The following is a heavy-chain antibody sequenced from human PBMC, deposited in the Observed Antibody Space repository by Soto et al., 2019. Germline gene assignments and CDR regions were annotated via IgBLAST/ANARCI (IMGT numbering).Heavy chain of an antibody. V-gene: IGHV3-21*01. J-gene: IGHJ6*03. Sequence: EVQLVESGGGLVKPGGSLRLSCAASGFTFSSYTMNWVRQAPGKGLEWVSSISSSSSYIYFADSVKGRFTISRDNAKNSLYLQMNSLRAEDTAVYYCSGNYDYYYYYMDVWGKGTTVTVSS. CDR2: ISSSSSYI. CDR1: GFTFSSYT. CDR3: SGNYDYYYYYMDV. D-gene: IGHD3-16*01.